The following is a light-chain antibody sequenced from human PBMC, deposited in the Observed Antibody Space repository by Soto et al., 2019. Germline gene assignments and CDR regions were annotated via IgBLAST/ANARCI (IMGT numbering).Light chain of an antibody. J-gene: IGLJ2*01. CDR3: SSYTSRSNVI. CDR2: DVN. V-gene: IGLV2-14*03. Sequence: QSALTQPASVSGSPGQSITISCTGTSSDVGGYDYFSWYQQHPGKAPKLMIYDVNIRPSGVSIRFSGSKSGNTASLTISGLQAEDEADYYCSSYTSRSNVIFGGGTKLTVL. CDR1: SSDVGGYDY.